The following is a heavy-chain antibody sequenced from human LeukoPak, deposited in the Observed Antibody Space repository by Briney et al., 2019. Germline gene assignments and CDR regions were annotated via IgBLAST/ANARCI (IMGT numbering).Heavy chain of an antibody. CDR2: IWYDGSNK. CDR1: GFTISSYG. CDR3: AKEGDIVVVPAAIGGYFDY. Sequence: PGRSLRLSCAASGFTISSYGMHWVRQAPGKGLEWVAVIWYDGSNKYYADSVKGRFTISRDNSKNTLYLQMNSLRAEDTAVYYCAKEGDIVVVPAAIGGYFDYWGQGTLVTVSS. D-gene: IGHD2-2*01. J-gene: IGHJ4*02. V-gene: IGHV3-33*06.